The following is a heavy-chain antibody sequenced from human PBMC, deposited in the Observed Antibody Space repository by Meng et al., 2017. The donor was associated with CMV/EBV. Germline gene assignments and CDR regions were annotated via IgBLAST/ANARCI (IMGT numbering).Heavy chain of an antibody. V-gene: IGHV3-73*01. CDR3: ASSSGDY. Sequence: KLSCAASGFTFSGSAMHWVRQASGKGLEWVGRIRSKANSYATAYAASVKGRFTISRDDTKNTAYLQMNSLKTEDTAVYYCASSSGDYWGQGTLVTVSS. CDR1: GFTFSGSA. D-gene: IGHD6-6*01. CDR2: IRSKANSYAT. J-gene: IGHJ4*02.